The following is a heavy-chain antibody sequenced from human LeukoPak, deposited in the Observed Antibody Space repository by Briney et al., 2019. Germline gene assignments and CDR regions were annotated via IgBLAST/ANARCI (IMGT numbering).Heavy chain of an antibody. CDR2: NRGWGSRT. CDR3: AKEMATNRAFDF. CDR1: GFTFSTQA. V-gene: IGHV3-23*01. D-gene: IGHD5-24*01. J-gene: IGHJ3*01. Sequence: PGRSLRLSCAASGFTFSTQAMRWVRQAPGKGLEWVSVNRGWGSRTYYEDSGKGRFTISKDNSKNTLYLQMNSLRAEDTAVYYCAKEMATNRAFDFWGQGTMVTVSS.